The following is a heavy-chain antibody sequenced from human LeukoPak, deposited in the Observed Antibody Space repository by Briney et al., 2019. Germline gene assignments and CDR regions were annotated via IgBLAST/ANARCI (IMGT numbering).Heavy chain of an antibody. CDR2: ISSRGSAI. CDR1: GFTFSSYE. J-gene: IGHJ4*02. V-gene: IGHV3-48*03. Sequence: PGGSLRLSCAASGFTFSSYEMNWVRQAPGKGLEWVSHISSRGSAIFYADSVKGRFTISRDNDKNSLYLQMNSLRAEDTAVYYCARGYYDAPGYWGQGTLVTVSS. D-gene: IGHD3-22*01. CDR3: ARGYYDAPGY.